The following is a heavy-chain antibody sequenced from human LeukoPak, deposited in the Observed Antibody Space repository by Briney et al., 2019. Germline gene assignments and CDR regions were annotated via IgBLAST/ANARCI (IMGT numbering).Heavy chain of an antibody. J-gene: IGHJ6*03. CDR2: ISSSGSTI. CDR1: GFTFSSYE. V-gene: IGHV3-48*03. D-gene: IGHD6-13*01. Sequence: PGGSLRLSCAASGFTFSSYEMNWVRQAPGKGLEWVSYISSSGSTIYYADSVKGRFTISRDNAKNSVDLQMNSLRVEDTAVYYCARVAAAGTGIFANFYYSMGIWGKGTTVTISS. CDR3: ARVAAAGTGIFANFYYSMGI.